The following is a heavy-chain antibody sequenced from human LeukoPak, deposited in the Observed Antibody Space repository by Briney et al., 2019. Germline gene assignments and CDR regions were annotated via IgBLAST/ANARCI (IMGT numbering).Heavy chain of an antibody. V-gene: IGHV3-23*01. CDR1: GFTFSSYA. CDR2: ISGSGGST. Sequence: QPGGSLRLSCAAAGFTFSSYAMSCVRQAPGKGLEWVSSISGSGGSTYYADSVKGRFTISRDNSKNTLYLQTNSLRAEDTAVYYCAKDPGVGPHSTYNWFDPWGQGTLVTVSS. J-gene: IGHJ5*02. CDR3: AKDPGVGPHSTYNWFDP.